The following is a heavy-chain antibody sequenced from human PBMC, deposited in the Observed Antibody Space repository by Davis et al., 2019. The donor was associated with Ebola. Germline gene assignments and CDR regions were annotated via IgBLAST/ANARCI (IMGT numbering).Heavy chain of an antibody. CDR2: MRYSESDT. CDR3: AKDYISDWSNYFDS. CDR1: GFSFDDYG. J-gene: IGHJ4*02. D-gene: IGHD6-13*01. Sequence: GESLKISCAASGFSFDDYGMSWVRQAPGKGLEWLAFMRYSESDTHYADSVKGRFTISRDNSKNTLYLQMNSLRAEDTAAYYCAKDYISDWSNYFDSWGQGTLVTVSS. V-gene: IGHV3-30*02.